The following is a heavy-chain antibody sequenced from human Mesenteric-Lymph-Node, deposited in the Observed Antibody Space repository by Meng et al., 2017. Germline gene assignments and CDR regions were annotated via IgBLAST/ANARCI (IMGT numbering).Heavy chain of an antibody. CDR2: ISGSDDST. V-gene: IGHV3-23*01. CDR1: GFTFSRYT. CDR3: ARDPEYGAFDV. D-gene: IGHD1-14*01. J-gene: IGHJ3*01. Sequence: GGSLRLSCAASGFTFSRYTMHWVRQAPGKGLEWVSAISGSDDSTYYADSVKGRFTISRDNAKNSLYLQVNSLRVEDSAVYYCARDPEYGAFDVWGQGTKVTVSS.